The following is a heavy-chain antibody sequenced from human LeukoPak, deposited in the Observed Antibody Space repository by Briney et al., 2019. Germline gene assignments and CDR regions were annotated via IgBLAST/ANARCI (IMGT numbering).Heavy chain of an antibody. V-gene: IGHV3-15*01. Sequence: PGGSLRLSCAASGFSFTDAWMNWVRQVPGKGLEWVGRIKSKADSGTRDFAAPVKGRFTISRDDSKKTVYLQMNGLKTEDTGVYYCSAGTGRSDFDYWGQGTLVTVSS. D-gene: IGHD1-1*01. CDR2: IKSKADSGTR. CDR1: GFSFTDAW. CDR3: SAGTGRSDFDY. J-gene: IGHJ4*02.